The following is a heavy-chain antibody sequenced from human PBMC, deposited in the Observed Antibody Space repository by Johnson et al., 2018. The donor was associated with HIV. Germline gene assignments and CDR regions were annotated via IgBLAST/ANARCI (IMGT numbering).Heavy chain of an antibody. Sequence: VQLVESGGGLVKPGGSLRLSCAASRFMFDDYAMHWVRQAPGKGLEWVSGVSWNSGTTGYADSVKGRFTISRDNAKNSLYLQMNSLRAEDTALYYCAKDSAWDSSSSGAFDIWGQGTMVTVSS. CDR3: AKDSAWDSSSSGAFDI. D-gene: IGHD6-6*01. J-gene: IGHJ3*02. CDR2: VSWNSGTT. V-gene: IGHV3-9*01. CDR1: RFMFDDYA.